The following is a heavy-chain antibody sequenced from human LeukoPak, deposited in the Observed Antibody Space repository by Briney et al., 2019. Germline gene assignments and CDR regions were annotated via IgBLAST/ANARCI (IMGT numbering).Heavy chain of an antibody. CDR1: GFTFSDYH. CDR2: ISGSGNTI. V-gene: IGHV3-11*04. Sequence: VGSLRLSCAASGFTFSDYHMNWVRQAPGKGLEWVSYISGSGNTIYYEDSVRGRFTISRDNAKNSLYLQMNSLRAEDTAVYFCARDPGITMVRGIIPYYYYYMDVWGTGTTVTVSS. J-gene: IGHJ6*03. CDR3: ARDPGITMVRGIIPYYYYYMDV. D-gene: IGHD3-10*01.